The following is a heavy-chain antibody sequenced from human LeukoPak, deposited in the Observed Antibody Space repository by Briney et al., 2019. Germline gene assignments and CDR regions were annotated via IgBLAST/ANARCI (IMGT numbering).Heavy chain of an antibody. CDR1: GYSFTSYW. J-gene: IGHJ4*02. D-gene: IGHD3-10*01. CDR3: ARLGLYYYGSGSFFTPFDY. Sequence: GESLKISCKGSGYSFTSYWIGWVRQMPGKGLEWMGIIYPGDSDTRYSPSFQGQVTISADKSISTAYLQWSSLKASDTAMYYCARLGLYYYGSGSFFTPFDYWGQGTLVTVSS. V-gene: IGHV5-51*01. CDR2: IYPGDSDT.